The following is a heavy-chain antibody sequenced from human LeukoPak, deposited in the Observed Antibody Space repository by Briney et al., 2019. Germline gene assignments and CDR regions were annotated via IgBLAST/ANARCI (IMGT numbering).Heavy chain of an antibody. CDR3: AKDSENGSSGYSDAFDI. J-gene: IGHJ3*02. CDR2: ISWDGGST. Sequence: GGPLRLSCAASGFTFDDYAMHWVRQAPGKGLEWVSLISWDGGSTYYADSVKGRFTISRDNSKNSLYLQMNSLRAEDTALYYCAKDSENGSSGYSDAFDIWGQGTMVTVSS. D-gene: IGHD3-22*01. CDR1: GFTFDDYA. V-gene: IGHV3-43D*03.